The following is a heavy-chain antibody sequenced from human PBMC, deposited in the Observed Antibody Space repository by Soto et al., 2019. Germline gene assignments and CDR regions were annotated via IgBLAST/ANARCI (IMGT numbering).Heavy chain of an antibody. V-gene: IGHV6-1*01. J-gene: IGHJ5*02. CDR2: TYYRSRFFS. D-gene: IGHD3-10*01. Sequence: SQTLSLTCAISGDSVSSYSAAWNWIRQSPSGGLEWLGRTYYRSRFFSDYAESVKSRIVINPDTSKNQFSLQLKSVTPEDTAVYYCVRDRYSSSGWFDPWGQGTPVTVSS. CDR3: VRDRYSSSGWFDP. CDR1: GDSVSSYSAA.